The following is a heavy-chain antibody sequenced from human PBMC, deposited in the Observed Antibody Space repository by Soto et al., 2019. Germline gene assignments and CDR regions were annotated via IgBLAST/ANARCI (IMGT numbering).Heavy chain of an antibody. V-gene: IGHV4-59*01. CDR1: GGSISGYY. CDR2: IYYSGST. D-gene: IGHD3-16*01. Sequence: PSETLSLTCTVSGGSISGYYWSWIRQPPGKGLEWIGYIYYSGSTNYNPSLKSRVTISVDTSKNQFSLKLSSVTAADTAMYYCARVWGYYFDFWGQGTLVTVSS. J-gene: IGHJ4*02. CDR3: ARVWGYYFDF.